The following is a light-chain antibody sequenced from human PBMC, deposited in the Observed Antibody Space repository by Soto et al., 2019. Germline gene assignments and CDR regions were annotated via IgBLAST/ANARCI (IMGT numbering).Light chain of an antibody. CDR1: QSVSSSY. Sequence: EIVLTPSPGTLSLSPVERATLSCRASQSVSSSYLAWYQQKPGQAPRLLIYGAPTRATGIPARFSGSGSGTEFTLTISSLQTDDFATYYCQQYNTYSKTFGRGTKVDIK. V-gene: IGKV3-20*01. CDR3: QQYNTYSKT. J-gene: IGKJ1*01. CDR2: GAP.